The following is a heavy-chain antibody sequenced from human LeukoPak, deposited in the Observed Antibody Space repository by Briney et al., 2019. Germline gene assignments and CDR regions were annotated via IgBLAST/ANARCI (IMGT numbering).Heavy chain of an antibody. CDR3: ARVSVTTFSPPED. CDR1: GFTFSSYA. J-gene: IGHJ4*02. V-gene: IGHV3-30-3*01. CDR2: ISYDGSNK. D-gene: IGHD4-17*01. Sequence: GRSLRLSCAASGFTFSSYAMHWVRQAPGKGLEWVAVISYDGSNKYYADSVKGRFTISRDNSKNTLYLQMNSLRAEDTAVYYCARVSVTTFSPPEDWGQGTLVTVSS.